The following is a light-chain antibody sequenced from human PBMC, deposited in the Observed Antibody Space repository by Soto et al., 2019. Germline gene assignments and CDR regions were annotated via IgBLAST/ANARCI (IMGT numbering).Light chain of an antibody. CDR3: QQSHSTPRT. V-gene: IGKV1-39*01. CDR1: QTITTY. Sequence: DIPMTQSPSSLSASVGDRVTITCRASQTITTYLNWYQQKPGKAPKLLIYGASSLQSGVPSRFTGSGSGTDFTLTISSLQPEDFATYHCQQSHSTPRTFGQGTKVEIK. J-gene: IGKJ1*01. CDR2: GAS.